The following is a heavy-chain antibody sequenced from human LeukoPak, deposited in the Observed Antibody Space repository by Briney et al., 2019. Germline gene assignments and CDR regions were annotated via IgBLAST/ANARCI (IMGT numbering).Heavy chain of an antibody. CDR3: AAQRGASLHDFWSTRLFDP. Sequence: ASVKVSCKASGFTFPNSAMQWVRQARGQRLEWIGWIVLGAGNTVYSHKFHDRVTITRDISTNTAYMELSSLKSEDTALYYCAAQRGASLHDFWSTRLFDPWGQGTLVTVSS. J-gene: IGHJ5*02. CDR1: GFTFPNSA. D-gene: IGHD3-3*01. V-gene: IGHV1-58*02. CDR2: IVLGAGNT.